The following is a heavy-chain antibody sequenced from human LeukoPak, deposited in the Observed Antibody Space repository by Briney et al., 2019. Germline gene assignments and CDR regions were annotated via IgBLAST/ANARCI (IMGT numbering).Heavy chain of an antibody. V-gene: IGHV3-74*01. J-gene: IGHJ5*01. Sequence: TGGSLRLSCAASGFTFSRYWMHCVRQVPGKGLVWVSRISHDGTATTYADSVKGRFTISRDNAKNTLYLQMNSLRAEDTAVYYCSRDPSILGSTLLDSWGQGTLVTVSS. CDR3: SRDPSILGSTLLDS. CDR2: ISHDGTAT. D-gene: IGHD1-26*01. CDR1: GFTFSRYW.